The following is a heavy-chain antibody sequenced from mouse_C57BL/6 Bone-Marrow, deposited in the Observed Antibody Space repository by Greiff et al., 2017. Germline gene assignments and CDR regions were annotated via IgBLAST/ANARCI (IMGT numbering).Heavy chain of an antibody. CDR2: IDPSDSYT. CDR3: AREDYYGSSYYFDY. CDR1: GYTFTSYW. D-gene: IGHD1-1*01. V-gene: IGHV1-50*01. J-gene: IGHJ2*01. Sequence: QVQLQQPGAELVKPGASVKLSCKASGYTFTSYWMQWVKQRHGQGLEWIGEIDPSDSYTNYNQKFKGKATLTVDTSSSTAYMQLSSLTSEDSAVYYCAREDYYGSSYYFDYWGQGTTLTVSS.